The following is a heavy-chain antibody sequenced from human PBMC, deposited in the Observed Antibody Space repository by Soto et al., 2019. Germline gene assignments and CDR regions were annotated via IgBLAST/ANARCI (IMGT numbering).Heavy chain of an antibody. CDR2: IGTTSPYI. D-gene: IGHD2-21*02. Sequence: EVQLVESGGGLVTPGGSLRLSCADSGFTFGTFTMNWVRQAPGKGLEWVSSIGTTSPYIYYADSVRGRFTISRDNAKNSLYLQMNSLRADDMAVYYCARVMCCDCSPYYYSSMDVWGQGTTVTVSS. CDR1: GFTFGTFT. CDR3: ARVMCCDCSPYYYSSMDV. J-gene: IGHJ6*02. V-gene: IGHV3-21*01.